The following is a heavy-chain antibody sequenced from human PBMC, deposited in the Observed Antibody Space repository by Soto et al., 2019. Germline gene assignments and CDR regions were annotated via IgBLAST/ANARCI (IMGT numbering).Heavy chain of an antibody. CDR2: IYYSGST. D-gene: IGHD5-18*01. J-gene: IGHJ4*02. CDR1: GGSISIYY. Sequence: MSLTCTESGGSISIYYWSWSWQPPGKGLEWIGYIYYSGSTNYNPSLKSRVTISVDTSKNQFSLKLSSVTAADTAVYYCARYSYAPYYFDYWGQGTLVTVSS. CDR3: ARYSYAPYYFDY. V-gene: IGHV4-59*01.